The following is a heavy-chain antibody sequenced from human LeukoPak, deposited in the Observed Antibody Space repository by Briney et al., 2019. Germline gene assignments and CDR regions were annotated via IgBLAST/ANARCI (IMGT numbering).Heavy chain of an antibody. CDR3: AREGEGYLDN. V-gene: IGHV1-2*02. Sequence: ASVKVSCKASGYTFTDYYMHWVRQAPGQGLEWMGGINPNSGGTKYAQKFQGRVTMTRDTSISTAYMELSRLRSDDTAVYYCAREGEGYLDNWGQGTLVTVSS. CDR1: GYTFTDYY. CDR2: INPNSGGT. J-gene: IGHJ4*02.